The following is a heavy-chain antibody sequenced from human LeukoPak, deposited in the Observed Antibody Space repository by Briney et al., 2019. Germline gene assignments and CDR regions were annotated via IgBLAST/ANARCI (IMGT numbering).Heavy chain of an antibody. CDR1: GNYW. CDR3: VSFYETY. CDR2: INSDGSWT. D-gene: IGHD2/OR15-2a*01. Sequence: GGSLRLSCAASGNYWMHWVRQVPGKGLVWVSHINSDGSWTSYADSVKGRFTISKDTAKNTVYLQMNSLRAEDTAVYYCVSFYETYWGRGTLVTVSS. J-gene: IGHJ4*02. V-gene: IGHV3-74*01.